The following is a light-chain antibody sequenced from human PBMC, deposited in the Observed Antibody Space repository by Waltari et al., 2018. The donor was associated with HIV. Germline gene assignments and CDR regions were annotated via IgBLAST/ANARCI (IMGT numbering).Light chain of an antibody. CDR1: SSDVGGYNS. CDR2: DVS. Sequence: QSALPQPASVSGSPGQSITISCPGTSSDVGGYNSVAWYQQHPGKAPKLIIYDVSNRPSGVPYRFSGSKSGNTASLTISGLQAEDEADYYCKSKTSSSTPCVFGTGTKVTVL. J-gene: IGLJ1*01. CDR3: KSKTSSSTPCV. V-gene: IGLV2-14*03.